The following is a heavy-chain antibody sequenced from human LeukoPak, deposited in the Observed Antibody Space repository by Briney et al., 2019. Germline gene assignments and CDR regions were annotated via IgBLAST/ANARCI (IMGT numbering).Heavy chain of an antibody. CDR2: INHSGST. D-gene: IGHD6-13*01. CDR1: GGSFSGYY. V-gene: IGHV4-34*01. J-gene: IGHJ4*02. Sequence: SETLSLTCAVYGGSFSGYYWSWIRQPPGKGLEWIGEINHSGSTNYNPSLKSRVTISVDTSKNQFSLKLSSVTAADTAVYYCARVSYSSSHLDYWGQGTLVTVSS. CDR3: ARVSYSSSHLDY.